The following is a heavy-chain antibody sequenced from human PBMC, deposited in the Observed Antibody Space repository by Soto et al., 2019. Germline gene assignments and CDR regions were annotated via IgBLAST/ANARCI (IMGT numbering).Heavy chain of an antibody. D-gene: IGHD4-17*01. Sequence: GGSLRLSCASSGFTFSSYAMTWVRQAPGKGLEWVSAISGSGATTYYADSVKGRFTISRDNSKNTLYLQMNSLSAADTAVYFCAKHLMATVTEGALDCWGQGTLVTVSS. V-gene: IGHV3-23*01. J-gene: IGHJ4*02. CDR1: GFTFSSYA. CDR2: ISGSGATT. CDR3: AKHLMATVTEGALDC.